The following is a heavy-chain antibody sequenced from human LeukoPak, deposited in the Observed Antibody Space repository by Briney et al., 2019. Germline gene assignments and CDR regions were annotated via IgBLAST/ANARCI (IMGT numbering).Heavy chain of an antibody. CDR1: GFTVSSNY. CDR3: VVRDHSGIHRGDY. Sequence: GGSLRLSCAASGFTVSSNYMSWVRQAPGKGLEWVSLISTGETTYYADSVKGRFTISRDSSKSTLYLQTNRLRAEDTAVYYCVVRDHSGIHRGDYWGQGALVTVSS. D-gene: IGHD1-26*01. CDR2: ISTGETT. J-gene: IGHJ4*02. V-gene: IGHV3-66*01.